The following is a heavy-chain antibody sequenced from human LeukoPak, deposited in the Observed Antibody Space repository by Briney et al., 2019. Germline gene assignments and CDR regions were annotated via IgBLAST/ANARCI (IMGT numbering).Heavy chain of an antibody. CDR2: IIHSGST. Sequence: SETLSLTCAVYGGSFSGYYWSWIRRPPGKGLEWIGEIIHSGSTNYNPSLKSRITISVDTSKNQFSLKLSSVTAADTAVYYCARNWNDGSVDYWGPGTVVTVSS. CDR1: GGSFSGYY. CDR3: ARNWNDGSVDY. J-gene: IGHJ4*02. V-gene: IGHV4-34*12. D-gene: IGHD1-1*01.